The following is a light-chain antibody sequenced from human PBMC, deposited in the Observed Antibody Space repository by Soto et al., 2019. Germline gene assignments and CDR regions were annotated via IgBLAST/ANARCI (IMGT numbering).Light chain of an antibody. CDR2: DAS. J-gene: IGKJ1*01. Sequence: EIVLTQSPGTLSLSPGERATLSCRASQSVSSYLAWYQQKPGQAPRLLIYDASNRATGIPARFSGSGSGTDFTLTISSLEPEDFAVYYCQQRSNWPPWTFGQGTKVAIK. CDR1: QSVSSY. V-gene: IGKV3-11*01. CDR3: QQRSNWPPWT.